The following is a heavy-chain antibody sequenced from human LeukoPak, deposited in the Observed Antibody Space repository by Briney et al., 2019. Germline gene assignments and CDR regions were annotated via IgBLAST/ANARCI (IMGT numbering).Heavy chain of an antibody. D-gene: IGHD6-6*01. CDR1: GYTFNSYG. CDR2: INAGNGNT. J-gene: IGHJ6*03. V-gene: IGHV1-3*03. Sequence: ASVKVSCKASGYTFNSYGISWVRQAPGQRLEWMGWINAGNGNTKYSQEFQGRVTITRDTSASTAYMELSSLRSEDMAVYYCARDRGSSSYYYMDVWGKGTTVTVSS. CDR3: ARDRGSSSYYYMDV.